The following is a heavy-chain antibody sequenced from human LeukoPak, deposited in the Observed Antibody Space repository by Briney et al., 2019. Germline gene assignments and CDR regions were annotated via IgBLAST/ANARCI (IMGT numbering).Heavy chain of an antibody. V-gene: IGHV3-74*01. J-gene: IGHJ6*02. CDR3: ARDPHLDYYDSSGYFYYYYGMDV. D-gene: IGHD3-22*01. CDR2: INSDGSSP. Sequence: GGSLRLSCAASGFTFDNYWMHWVRQAPGKGLVWVSRINSDGSSPTYADSVKGRFTISRDNAKNTLYLQMNSLRAEDTAVYYCARDPHLDYYDSSGYFYYYYGMDVWGQGTTVTVSS. CDR1: GFTFDNYW.